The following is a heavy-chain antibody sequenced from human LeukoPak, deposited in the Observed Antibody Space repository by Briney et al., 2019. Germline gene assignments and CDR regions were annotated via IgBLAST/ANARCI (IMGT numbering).Heavy chain of an antibody. CDR1: GFTFDDYA. CDR2: ISWNSGSI. J-gene: IGHJ4*02. Sequence: PGGSLRLSCAASGFTFDDYAMHWVRQAPGKGLEWVSGISWNSGSIGYADSVKGRFTISRDNAKNSLYLQMNSLRAEDTAVYYCARGNYGSGSYHKYYFDYWGQGTLVTVSS. V-gene: IGHV3-9*01. CDR3: ARGNYGSGSYHKYYFDY. D-gene: IGHD3-10*01.